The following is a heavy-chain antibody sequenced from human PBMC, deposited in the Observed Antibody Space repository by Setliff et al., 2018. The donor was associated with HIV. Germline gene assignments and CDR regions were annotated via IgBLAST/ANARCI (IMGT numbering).Heavy chain of an antibody. J-gene: IGHJ4*02. CDR3: AKEGYCSGGSCYSPNAFCDY. Sequence: PGGSLRLSCVASGFTFNNYAMNWVRQAPGKGLEWVSAISGSGGSTYYADSVKGRFTISRDNSKNTLYLQMNSLRAEDTAVYYCAKEGYCSGGSCYSPNAFCDYWGQGTLVTVSS. D-gene: IGHD2-15*01. V-gene: IGHV3-23*01. CDR2: ISGSGGST. CDR1: GFTFNNYA.